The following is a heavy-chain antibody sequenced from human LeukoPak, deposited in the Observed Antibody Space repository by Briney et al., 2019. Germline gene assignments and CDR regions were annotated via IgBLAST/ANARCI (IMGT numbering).Heavy chain of an antibody. V-gene: IGHV3-53*01. J-gene: IGHJ4*02. CDR3: ARGAGYNYPYYFDY. D-gene: IGHD5-24*01. CDR1: GFTVSSNY. Sequence: GSLRLSCAASGFTVSSNYMNWVRQAPGKGLEWVSVIYGGGNIYYADSVKGRFTTSRDNSKNTLYLQMNSLRAEDTAVYYCARGAGYNYPYYFDYWGQGTLVTVSS. CDR2: IYGGGNI.